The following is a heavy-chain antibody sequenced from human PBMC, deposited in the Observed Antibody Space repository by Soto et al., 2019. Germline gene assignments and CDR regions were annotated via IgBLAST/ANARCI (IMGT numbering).Heavy chain of an antibody. V-gene: IGHV1-18*01. J-gene: IGHJ5*02. D-gene: IGHD5-12*01. Sequence: VQVSCKASGYTFTSYTITWVRQAPGQGLEWMGWISAYNGNTKYAQKFQGRVTMTTDTSTSTAYMELRSLRSDDTAVYYCARRYSGYDYDWFDPWGQGTLVTVSS. CDR1: GYTFTSYT. CDR2: ISAYNGNT. CDR3: ARRYSGYDYDWFDP.